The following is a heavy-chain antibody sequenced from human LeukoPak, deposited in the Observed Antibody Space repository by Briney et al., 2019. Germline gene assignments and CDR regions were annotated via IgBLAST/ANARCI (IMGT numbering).Heavy chain of an antibody. J-gene: IGHJ4*02. CDR3: ARGVTIFGVVIDY. V-gene: IGHV4-34*01. D-gene: IGHD3-3*01. Sequence: PSETLSLTCAVYGGSFSGYYWSWIRQPPGKGLEWIGEVNHSGSTNYNPSLKSRVTISVDTSKNQFSLKLSSVTAADTAVYYCARGVTIFGVVIDYWGQGTLVTVSS. CDR2: VNHSGST. CDR1: GGSFSGYY.